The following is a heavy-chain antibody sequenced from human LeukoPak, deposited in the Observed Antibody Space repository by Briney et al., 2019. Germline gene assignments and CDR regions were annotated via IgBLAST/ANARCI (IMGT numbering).Heavy chain of an antibody. CDR2: INPGGGST. CDR1: GYTFTSYY. D-gene: IGHD3-10*01. Sequence: ASVKVSCKASGYTFTSYYMHWVRQAPGQGLEWMGIINPGGGSTSYAQKFQGRVTMTRDTSTSTVYMELSSLRSEDTAVYYCARVREYYYGSGSFLDGMDVWGQGTTVTVSS. J-gene: IGHJ6*02. V-gene: IGHV1-46*01. CDR3: ARVREYYYGSGSFLDGMDV.